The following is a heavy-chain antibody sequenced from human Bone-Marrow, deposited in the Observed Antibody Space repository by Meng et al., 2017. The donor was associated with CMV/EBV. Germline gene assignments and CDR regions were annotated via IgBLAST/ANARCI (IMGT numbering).Heavy chain of an antibody. J-gene: IGHJ6*02. CDR1: GYTFTGYY. CDR3: ARGGVIVVVPAAIHGMDV. D-gene: IGHD2-2*02. CDR2: INPNSGGT. V-gene: IGHV1-2*02. Sequence: ASVKVSCKASGYTFTGYYMHWVRQAPGQGLEWMGWINPNSGGTNYAQKFQGRVTMTRDTSISTAYMELSRLRSDDTAVYYCARGGVIVVVPAAIHGMDVWGQGTTVTVSS.